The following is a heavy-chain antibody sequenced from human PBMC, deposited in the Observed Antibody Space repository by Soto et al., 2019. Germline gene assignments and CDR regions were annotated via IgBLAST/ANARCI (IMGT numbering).Heavy chain of an antibody. J-gene: IGHJ4*02. Sequence: QVQLVQSGAEVKEPGASVRVSCKASGYTFTSYDINWVRQATGQGLEWMGWMNPESRNTGYAQKFQGRVTMTRDPSMSTAYMELTSLRSEDTAVYYCARFVRHQLPTIDFWGQGTLVTVSS. CDR2: MNPESRNT. V-gene: IGHV1-8*01. CDR3: ARFVRHQLPTIDF. CDR1: GYTFTSYD. D-gene: IGHD2-2*01.